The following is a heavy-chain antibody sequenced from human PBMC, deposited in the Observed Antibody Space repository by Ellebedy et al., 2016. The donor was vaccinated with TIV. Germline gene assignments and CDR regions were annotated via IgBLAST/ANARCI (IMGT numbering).Heavy chain of an antibody. CDR2: IDSSDSYM. CDR1: GYSFIYYW. CDR3: ARHELGENAAFDY. V-gene: IGHV5-10-1*01. J-gene: IGHJ4*02. Sequence: KVSCXASGYSFIYYWITWVRQMPGKGLEWMGRIDSSDSYMKFSPSFQGHATISVDKSTSTAYLQWSSLKASDTAIYYCARHELGENAAFDYWGQGTLVTVSS. D-gene: IGHD7-27*01.